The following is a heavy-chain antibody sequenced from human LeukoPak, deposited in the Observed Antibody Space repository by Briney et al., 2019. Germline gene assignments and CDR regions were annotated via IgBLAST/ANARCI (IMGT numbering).Heavy chain of an antibody. D-gene: IGHD3-22*01. CDR3: TSSTYYYDSSGYPSDY. Sequence: GRSLRLSCTASGFTFGDYAMSWVRQAPGKGLEWVGFIRSKAYGGTTEYAASVKGRFTISRDDSKSIAYLQMNSLKTEDTAVHYCTSSTYYYDSSGYPSDYWGQGTLVTVSS. J-gene: IGHJ4*02. V-gene: IGHV3-49*04. CDR1: GFTFGDYA. CDR2: IRSKAYGGTT.